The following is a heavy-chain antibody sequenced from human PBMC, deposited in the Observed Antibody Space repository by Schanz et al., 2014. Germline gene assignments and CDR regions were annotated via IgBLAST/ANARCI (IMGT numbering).Heavy chain of an antibody. Sequence: EVQLVESGGGLVQPGGSLRLSCAASGFIFGSSVMAWVRQAPGKGLEWVSAISGSGGSTYYADSVKGRFTISRDNSKNTLYLQMSSLRAEDTAVYYCAKSQGSSFDSWGQGALVTVSS. CDR1: GFIFGSSV. CDR2: ISGSGGST. J-gene: IGHJ4*02. V-gene: IGHV3-23*04. D-gene: IGHD6-13*01. CDR3: AKSQGSSFDS.